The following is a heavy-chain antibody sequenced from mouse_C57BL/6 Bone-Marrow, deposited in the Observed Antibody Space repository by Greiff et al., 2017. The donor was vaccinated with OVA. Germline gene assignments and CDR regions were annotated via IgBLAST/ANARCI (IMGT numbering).Heavy chain of an antibody. V-gene: IGHV5-12*01. Sequence: EVQLMEPGGGLVQPGGSLKLSCAASGFTFSDYYMYWVRQTPEKRLEWVAYISTGGGSTYYPDTVKGRFTISRANAKNTLYLQMSRLESEDTAMYYCARHLRWGYFGCWGRGTTLTVSA. J-gene: IGHJ2*01. CDR2: ISTGGGST. D-gene: IGHD6-1*01. CDR1: GFTFSDYY. CDR3: ARHLRWGYFGC.